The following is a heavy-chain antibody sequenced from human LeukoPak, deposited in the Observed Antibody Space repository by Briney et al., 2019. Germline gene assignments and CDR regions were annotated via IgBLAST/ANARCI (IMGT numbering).Heavy chain of an antibody. D-gene: IGHD3-10*01. CDR3: SRHKSGGITMIRGVRDYYYMDV. V-gene: IGHV3-73*01. CDR2: IRSNADNYAT. Sequence: TGGSLRLSCAASGFTFSGSAMHWVRQACGKGLEWVVRIRSNADNYATVYAASVKGRFTISRDDSKNTVYLQMNSVKTEDTAVYYCSRHKSGGITMIRGVRDYYYMDVWGKGTTVTVSS. CDR1: GFTFSGSA. J-gene: IGHJ6*03.